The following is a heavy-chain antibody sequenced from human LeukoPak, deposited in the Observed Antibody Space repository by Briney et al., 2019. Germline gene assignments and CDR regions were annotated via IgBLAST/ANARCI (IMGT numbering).Heavy chain of an antibody. Sequence: SETLSLTCTVSGGSISSYYWSWIRQPPGKGLEWMGDISYSGNPNYDPSLKSRVTISGDTSKNQFSLKLTSVTAADTAVYYCARRRPIWFGELRSWGQGTLVTVSS. D-gene: IGHD3-10*01. J-gene: IGHJ4*02. CDR3: ARRRPIWFGELRS. CDR2: ISYSGNP. V-gene: IGHV4-59*01. CDR1: GGSISSYY.